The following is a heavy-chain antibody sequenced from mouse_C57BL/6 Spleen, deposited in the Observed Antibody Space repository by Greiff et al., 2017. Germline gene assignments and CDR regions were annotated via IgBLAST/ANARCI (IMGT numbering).Heavy chain of an antibody. Sequence: VNVVESGAELVRPGTSVKVSCKASGYAFTNYLIEWVKQRPGQGLEWIGVINPGSGGTNYNEKFKGKATLTADKSSSTAYMQLSSLTSEDSAVYFCARGDYDVRFAYWGQGTLVTVSA. V-gene: IGHV1-54*01. CDR1: GYAFTNYL. J-gene: IGHJ3*01. CDR3: ARGDYDVRFAY. D-gene: IGHD2-4*01. CDR2: INPGSGGT.